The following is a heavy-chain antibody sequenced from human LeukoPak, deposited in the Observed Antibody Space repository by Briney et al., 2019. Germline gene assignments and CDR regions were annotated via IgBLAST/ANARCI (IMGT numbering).Heavy chain of an antibody. Sequence: PSETLSLTCTVSGGSISSYYWSCIRQPPGMGLEWIGCIYYSGSTNYNPSLKSRVTISVDTSKDQFSLRLTSVTAADTAVYYCARSFLGDWYFDLWGRGTLVTVSS. CDR3: ARSFLGDWYFDL. J-gene: IGHJ2*01. CDR2: IYYSGST. D-gene: IGHD1-26*01. CDR1: GGSISSYY. V-gene: IGHV4-59*01.